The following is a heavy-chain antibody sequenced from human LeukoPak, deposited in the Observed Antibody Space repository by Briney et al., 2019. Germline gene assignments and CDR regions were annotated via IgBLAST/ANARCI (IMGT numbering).Heavy chain of an antibody. D-gene: IGHD2-21*02. Sequence: SVKVSCKTSGGTFISYAFSWMRQAPGQGLEWGGRIISIYNAVDYTQRFQGRVTITADESTNTVYLELSSLRYDDTAVYYCAREPLGCGGDCHFDYWGQGTLVTVSS. V-gene: IGHV1-69*13. CDR2: IISIYNAV. CDR1: GGTFISYA. J-gene: IGHJ4*02. CDR3: AREPLGCGGDCHFDY.